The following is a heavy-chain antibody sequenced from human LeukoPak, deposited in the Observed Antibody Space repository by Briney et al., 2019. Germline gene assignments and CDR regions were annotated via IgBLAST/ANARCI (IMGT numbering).Heavy chain of an antibody. J-gene: IGHJ4*02. V-gene: IGHV3-73*01. CDR1: GFTFSGSA. CDR3: TKHVGLNHYDSSGYYDC. Sequence: GGSLRLSCAASGFTFSGSAIHWVRQASGTGLEWIGRIRGKAHSYATEYAASVKGRFTISRDDSTNTAYLQMNSLKTADTAVYYCTKHVGLNHYDSSGYYDCWGQGTLVTVSS. CDR2: IRGKAHSYAT. D-gene: IGHD3-22*01.